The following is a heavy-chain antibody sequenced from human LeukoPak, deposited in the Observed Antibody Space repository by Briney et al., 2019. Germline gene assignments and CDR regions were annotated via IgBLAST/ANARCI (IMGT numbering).Heavy chain of an antibody. CDR2: INQDETEK. D-gene: IGHD3-9*01. CDR3: AKVEYYDTLTGYFYFDY. J-gene: IGHJ4*02. V-gene: IGHV3-7*03. Sequence: GGSLRLSCGASGFTFSSYWMSWVRQAPGKGLEWVATINQDETEKYYVDSLTGRFTISRDNAKNSLYLQMNSLRAEDTALYYCAKVEYYDTLTGYFYFDYWGQGTLVTVSS. CDR1: GFTFSSYW.